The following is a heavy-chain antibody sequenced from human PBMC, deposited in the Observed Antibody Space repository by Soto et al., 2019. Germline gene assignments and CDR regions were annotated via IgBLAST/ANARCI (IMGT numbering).Heavy chain of an antibody. CDR3: ARDVXAYYYDSSGYYPDAFDI. Sequence: ASVKVSCKASGYTFTSYGISWVRQAPGQGLEWMGWISAYNGNTNYAQKLQGRVTMTTDTSTSTAYMELRSLRSDDTAVYYCARDVXAYYYDSSGYYPDAFDIWGQGTMVTVSS. CDR2: ISAYNGNT. J-gene: IGHJ3*02. CDR1: GYTFTSYG. D-gene: IGHD3-22*01. V-gene: IGHV1-18*01.